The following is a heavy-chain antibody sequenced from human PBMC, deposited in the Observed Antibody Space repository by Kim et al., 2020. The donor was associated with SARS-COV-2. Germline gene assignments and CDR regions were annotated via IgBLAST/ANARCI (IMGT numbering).Heavy chain of an antibody. CDR3: VRDYRVWFGEFFGY. CDR1: GFTFSDFY. J-gene: IGHJ4*02. V-gene: IGHV3-11*01. Sequence: GGSLRLSCIASGFTFSDFYMSWIRQAPGKGLEWIAYISGRDNTTFYADSVKGRFTISRDNAKNSLYLHMSSLRAEDTAVYFCVRDYRVWFGEFFGYWGQGTVVTVSS. D-gene: IGHD3-10*01. CDR2: ISGRDNTT.